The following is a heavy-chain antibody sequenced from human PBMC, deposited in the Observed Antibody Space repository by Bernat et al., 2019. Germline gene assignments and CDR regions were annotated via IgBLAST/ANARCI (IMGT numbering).Heavy chain of an antibody. J-gene: IGHJ3*02. CDR2: INPNSGGT. Sequence: QVQLVQSGAEVKKPGASVKVSCKASGYTFTGYYMHWVRQAPGQGLEWMGWINPNSGGTNYAQKFQGWVTMTRDTSISTAYMELSRLRSDDTAVYYCARDLAYYYDSSGYISTAFDIWGQGTMVTVSS. CDR1: GYTFTGYY. D-gene: IGHD3-22*01. V-gene: IGHV1-2*04. CDR3: ARDLAYYYDSSGYISTAFDI.